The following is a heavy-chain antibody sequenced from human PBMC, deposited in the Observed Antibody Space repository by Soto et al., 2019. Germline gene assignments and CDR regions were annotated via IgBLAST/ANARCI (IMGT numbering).Heavy chain of an antibody. CDR2: ISGSGGST. CDR3: AIKENRYYYMDV. Sequence: GGSLRLSCAASGFTFSSYAMSWVRQAPGKGLEWVSAISGSGGSTYYADSVKGRFTISRDNSKNTLYLQMNSLRAEDTAVYYCAIKENRYYYMDVWGKGTTVTVSS. D-gene: IGHD3-10*02. J-gene: IGHJ6*03. V-gene: IGHV3-23*01. CDR1: GFTFSSYA.